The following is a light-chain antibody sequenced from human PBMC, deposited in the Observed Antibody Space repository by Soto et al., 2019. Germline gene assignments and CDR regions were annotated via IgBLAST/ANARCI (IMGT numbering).Light chain of an antibody. J-gene: IGLJ1*01. CDR1: SSDLATYNY. V-gene: IGLV2-14*01. Sequence: QSALTQPASMSGSPGQSITISCTGTSSDLATYNYVSWYQQQPGKAPKLMIFQGTNRPSGVSNRFSGSKSGNTASLTVSGLQAEDEADYYCSSYAGSSTYVFGTGTKLTVL. CDR3: SSYAGSSTYV. CDR2: QGT.